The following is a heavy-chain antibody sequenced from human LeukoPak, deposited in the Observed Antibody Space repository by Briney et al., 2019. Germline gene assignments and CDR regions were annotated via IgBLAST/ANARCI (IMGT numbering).Heavy chain of an antibody. D-gene: IGHD2-2*01. CDR2: IDTSGNTI. Sequence: GGSLRLSCVASGFTFDTHSMNWVRQGPGKGLEWLSYIDTSGNTIYYADSVKGRFTISRDNAKNSLHLQMNSLRAEDTAVYYCAREAVPAASNWFDPWGQGTLVTVSS. CDR1: GFTFDTHS. CDR3: AREAVPAASNWFDP. J-gene: IGHJ5*02. V-gene: IGHV3-48*04.